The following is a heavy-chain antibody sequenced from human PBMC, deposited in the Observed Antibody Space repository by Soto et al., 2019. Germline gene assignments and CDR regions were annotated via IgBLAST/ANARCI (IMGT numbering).Heavy chain of an antibody. D-gene: IGHD2-15*01. Sequence: QVQLVQSGAEVKKPGASVKVSCKASGYTFTSYGISWVRQAPGQGLEWMGWISAYNGNSKNAQKFQCRVTMTTDTSTSTAYMELRSLRSDDTAVYYCARDLCSGFWFDPWCQGTLVTVSS. J-gene: IGHJ5*02. V-gene: IGHV1-18*01. CDR2: ISAYNGNS. CDR3: ARDLCSGFWFDP. CDR1: GYTFTSYG.